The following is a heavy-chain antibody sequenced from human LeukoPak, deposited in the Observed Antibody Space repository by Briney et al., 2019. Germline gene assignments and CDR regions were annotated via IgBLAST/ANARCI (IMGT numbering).Heavy chain of an antibody. CDR2: IYYSGST. CDR3: ARVAILYYMDV. V-gene: IGHV4-59*01. CDR1: GGSFSGYY. J-gene: IGHJ6*03. Sequence: PSETLSLTCAVYGGSFSGYYWSWIRQPPGKGLEWIGYIYYSGSTNYNPSLKSRVTISVDTSKNQFSLKLSSVTAADTAVYYCARVAILYYMDVWGKGTTVTVSS.